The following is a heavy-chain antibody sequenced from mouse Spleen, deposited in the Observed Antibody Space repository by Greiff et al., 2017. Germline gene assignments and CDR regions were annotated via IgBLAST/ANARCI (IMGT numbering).Heavy chain of an antibody. CDR3: ARQGDYYGSSSAWFAY. D-gene: IGHD1-1*01. V-gene: IGHV5-6*01. CDR2: ISSGGSYT. Sequence: EVQVVESGGDLVKPGGSLKLSCAASGFTFSSYGMSWVRQTPDKRLEWVATISSGGSYTYYPDSVKGRFTISRDNAKNTLYLQMSSLKSEDTAMYYCARQGDYYGSSSAWFAYWGQGTLVTVSA. J-gene: IGHJ3*01. CDR1: GFTFSSYG.